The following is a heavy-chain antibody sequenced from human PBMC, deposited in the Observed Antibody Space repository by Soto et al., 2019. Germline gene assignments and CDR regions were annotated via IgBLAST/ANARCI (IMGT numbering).Heavy chain of an antibody. CDR3: AGSSGWYSNWFDP. Sequence: ASVKLSCKASGGTFSSYAISWVRQAPGQGLEWMGGIIPIFGTANYAQKFQGRVTITAGESTSTAYMELSSLRSEDTAVYYCAGSSGWYSNWFDPWGQGTLVTVSS. CDR1: GGTFSSYA. V-gene: IGHV1-69*13. D-gene: IGHD6-19*01. CDR2: IIPIFGTA. J-gene: IGHJ5*02.